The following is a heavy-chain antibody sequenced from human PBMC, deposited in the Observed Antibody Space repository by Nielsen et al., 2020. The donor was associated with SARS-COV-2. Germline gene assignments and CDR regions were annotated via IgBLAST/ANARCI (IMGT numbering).Heavy chain of an antibody. CDR3: ARDAGTNFDY. J-gene: IGHJ4*02. CDR2: ISSSSSTI. D-gene: IGHD3-10*01. Sequence: GGSLRLSCAAPGFTFSSYSMNWVRQAPGKGLEWVSYISSSSSTIYYADSVKGRFTISRDNSKNTLYLQMNSLRAEDTAVYYCARDAGTNFDYWGQGTLVTVSS. V-gene: IGHV3-48*01. CDR1: GFTFSSYS.